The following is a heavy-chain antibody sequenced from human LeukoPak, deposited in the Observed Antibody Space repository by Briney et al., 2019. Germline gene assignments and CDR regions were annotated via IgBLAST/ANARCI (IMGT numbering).Heavy chain of an antibody. V-gene: IGHV3-9*01. CDR3: AKGPPSIFGVVIKSFDY. D-gene: IGHD3-3*01. CDR2: ISWNSGSI. J-gene: IGHJ4*02. Sequence: GGSLRLSCAASGFTFDDYAMHWVRQAPGKGLEWVSGISWNSGSIDYADSVKGRFTISRDNAKNSLYLQMNSLRAEDTALYYCAKGPPSIFGVVIKSFDYWGQGTLVTVSS. CDR1: GFTFDDYA.